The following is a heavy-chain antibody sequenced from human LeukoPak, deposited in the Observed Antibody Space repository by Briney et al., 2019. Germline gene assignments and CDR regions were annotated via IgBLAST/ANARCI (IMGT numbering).Heavy chain of an antibody. D-gene: IGHD3-16*01. J-gene: IGHJ4*02. V-gene: IGHV3-21*01. CDR3: TTDWGDY. CDR2: SSRSSSYI. Sequence: GGSLRLSCAASGFSFSNFRIDWVCQAPEEGLEWVSSSSRSSSYIYYADSVKGRFTISRDNAKNSLYLQRNSLRAEDAAVYYCTTDWGDYWGQGTLVTVSS. CDR1: GFSFSNFR.